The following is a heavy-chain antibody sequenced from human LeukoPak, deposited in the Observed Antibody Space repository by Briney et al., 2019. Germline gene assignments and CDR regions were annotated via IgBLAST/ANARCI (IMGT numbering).Heavy chain of an antibody. V-gene: IGHV3-23*01. Sequence: RGSLRLSCAASGFTFSSYAMSWVRQAPGKGLEWVSGISGSGGSTYYADSVKGRFTISGDNSKNTLYLQMNSLRAEDTAVYYCAKDQRGGYGVFSTFDYWGQGTL. J-gene: IGHJ4*02. CDR3: AKDQRGGYGVFSTFDY. CDR1: GFTFSSYA. CDR2: ISGSGGST. D-gene: IGHD5-12*01.